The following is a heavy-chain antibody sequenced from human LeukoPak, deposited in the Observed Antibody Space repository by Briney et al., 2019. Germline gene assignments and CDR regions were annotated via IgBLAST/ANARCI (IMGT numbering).Heavy chain of an antibody. D-gene: IGHD1-26*01. CDR3: ARVAVGSYGDY. Sequence: GGSLRLSCAASGFTFSSYSMNWVRQAPGKGLEWVSSITSSSSYIYYADSVKGRFTIPRDNAKNSLYLQMNSLRAEDTAVYYCARVAVGSYGDYWGQGTLVTVSS. V-gene: IGHV3-21*01. CDR1: GFTFSSYS. J-gene: IGHJ4*02. CDR2: ITSSSSYI.